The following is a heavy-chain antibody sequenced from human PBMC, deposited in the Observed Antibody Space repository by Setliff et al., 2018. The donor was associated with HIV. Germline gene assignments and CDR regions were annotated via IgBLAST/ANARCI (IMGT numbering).Heavy chain of an antibody. V-gene: IGHV1-46*01. D-gene: IGHD2-21*02. CDR1: GYTFTNYY. Sequence: ASVKVSCKASGYTFTNYYIHWVRQAPGQGLEWMGIINPSGGSTTYAQKFQGRVTMTRDTSTSTVYMELSSLRSEDTAVYYCARAGAEVTSHFDHWGQGTLVTVSS. CDR3: ARAGAEVTSHFDH. J-gene: IGHJ4*02. CDR2: INPSGGST.